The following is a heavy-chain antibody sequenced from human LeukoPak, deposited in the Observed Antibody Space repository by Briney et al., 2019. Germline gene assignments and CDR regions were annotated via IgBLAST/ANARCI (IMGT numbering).Heavy chain of an antibody. V-gene: IGHV3-64D*09. J-gene: IGHJ5*02. CDR3: VKDDRYFYGSGSPS. CDR2: ISSNGGST. CDR1: GFTFSSYA. Sequence: GGSLRLSCSASGFTFSSYAMHWVRQAPGKGLEFVSTISSNGGSTYYADSVKGRFTISRDNSKNTLYLQVSSLRAEDTALYYCVKDDRYFYGSGSPSWGQGTLVTVSS. D-gene: IGHD3-10*01.